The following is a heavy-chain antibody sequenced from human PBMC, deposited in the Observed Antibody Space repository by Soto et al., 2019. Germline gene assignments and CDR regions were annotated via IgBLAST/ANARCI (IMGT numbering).Heavy chain of an antibody. Sequence: ASVKVSCKVSGATCTSNGIGWVRQAPGQGLEWMVCIRTYNEKMDTAPQRQGSLNMTTDTSKTTDYLELTNLPFEDTGLCYCAYVGGYSTRHYSFDLWG. J-gene: IGHJ4*01. V-gene: IGHV1-18*04. CDR1: GATCTSNG. CDR2: IRTYNEKM. CDR3: AYVGGYSTRHYSFDL. D-gene: IGHD4-4*01.